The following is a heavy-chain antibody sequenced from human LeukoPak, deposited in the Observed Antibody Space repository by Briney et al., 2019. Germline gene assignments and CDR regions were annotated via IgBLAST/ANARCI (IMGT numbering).Heavy chain of an antibody. J-gene: IGHJ4*02. Sequence: GGSLRLSCAASGFTFSSYAMHWVRQAPGKGLEWVAVISYDGSNKYYADSEKGRFTISRDNSKNTLYLQMNSLRAEDTAVYYCARDQGYCSSTSCHSLGFDYWGQGTLVTVSS. CDR1: GFTFSSYA. CDR3: ARDQGYCSSTSCHSLGFDY. V-gene: IGHV3-30*01. D-gene: IGHD2-2*01. CDR2: ISYDGSNK.